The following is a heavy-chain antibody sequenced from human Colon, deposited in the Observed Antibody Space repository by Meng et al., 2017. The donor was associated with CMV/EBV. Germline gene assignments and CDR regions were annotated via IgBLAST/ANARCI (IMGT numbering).Heavy chain of an antibody. CDR2: IRYDGSNK. J-gene: IGHJ4*02. Sequence: GESLKISCAASGFTFSSYGMHWVRQAPGKGLEWVAFIRYDGSNKYYADSVKGRFTISRDNSKNTLYLQMNSLRAEDTAVYYCARDLGDSSGYYEPDYWGQGTLVTVSS. CDR1: GFTFSSYG. CDR3: ARDLGDSSGYYEPDY. V-gene: IGHV3-30*02. D-gene: IGHD3-22*01.